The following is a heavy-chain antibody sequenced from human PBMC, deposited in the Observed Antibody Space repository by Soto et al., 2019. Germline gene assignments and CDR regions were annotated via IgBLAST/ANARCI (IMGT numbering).Heavy chain of an antibody. D-gene: IGHD4-17*01. CDR1: GFTFSSYA. V-gene: IGHV3-30-3*01. CDR2: ISYDGSNK. CDR3: ARVGGVYGDDFDY. J-gene: IGHJ4*02. Sequence: QVQLVESGGGVVQPGRSLRLSCAASGFTFSSYAMHWVRQAPGKGLEWVAVISYDGSNKYYADSVKGRFTISRDNSKNTLYLQMNSLRAEDTAVYYCARVGGVYGDDFDYWGQGTLVTVSS.